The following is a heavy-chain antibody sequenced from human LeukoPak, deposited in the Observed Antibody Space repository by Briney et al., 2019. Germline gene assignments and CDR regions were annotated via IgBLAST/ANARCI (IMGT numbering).Heavy chain of an antibody. CDR1: GFTFTTYW. Sequence: GGSLRLSCAAPGFTFTTYWMSWVRQTPGKGLEWLANIKQDGSEKYYVDSVEGRFTVSRDNAKNTRYLQMNSLRAEDTAVYYCARGTAAGLWGQGTLVTVSS. J-gene: IGHJ4*02. CDR3: ARGTAAGL. D-gene: IGHD6-13*01. V-gene: IGHV3-7*01. CDR2: IKQDGSEK.